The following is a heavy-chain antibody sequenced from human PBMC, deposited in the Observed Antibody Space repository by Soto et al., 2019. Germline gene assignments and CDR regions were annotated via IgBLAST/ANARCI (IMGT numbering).Heavy chain of an antibody. Sequence: PGGSLRLSCAASGFTFDDYTMHGVRQAPGKGLEWVSLISWDGGSTYYADSVKGRFTISRDNSKNSLYLQMNSLRTEDTALYYCAKEAAAGIDYWGQGTLVTVSS. CDR1: GFTFDDYT. V-gene: IGHV3-43*01. D-gene: IGHD6-13*01. CDR3: AKEAAAGIDY. CDR2: ISWDGGST. J-gene: IGHJ4*02.